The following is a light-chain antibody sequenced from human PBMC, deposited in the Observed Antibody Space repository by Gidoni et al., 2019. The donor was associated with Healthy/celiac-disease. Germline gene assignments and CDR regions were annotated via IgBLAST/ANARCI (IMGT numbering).Light chain of an antibody. CDR3: QQYNNWPPWYT. Sequence: IVMTQSPATLSVSPGERATLSCRASQSVSSNLAWYQQKPGQAPRLLIYGASTRATGIPARFSGRGSGTEFTLTISSLQSEDFAVYYCQQYNNWPPWYTFXQXTKLEIK. J-gene: IGKJ2*01. CDR2: GAS. CDR1: QSVSSN. V-gene: IGKV3-15*01.